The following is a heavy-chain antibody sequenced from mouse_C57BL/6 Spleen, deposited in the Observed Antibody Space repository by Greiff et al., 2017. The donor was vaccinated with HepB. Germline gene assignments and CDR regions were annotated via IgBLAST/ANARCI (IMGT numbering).Heavy chain of an antibody. CDR2: IDPENGDT. Sequence: EVQLQQSGAELVRPGASVKLSCTASGFNIKDDYMHWVKQRPEQGLEWIGWIDPENGDTEYASKFQGKATITADTSSNTAYLQLSSLTSEDTAVYYCARRYGSIPYAMDYWGQGTSVTVSS. J-gene: IGHJ4*01. CDR1: GFNIKDDY. D-gene: IGHD1-1*01. V-gene: IGHV14-4*01. CDR3: ARRYGSIPYAMDY.